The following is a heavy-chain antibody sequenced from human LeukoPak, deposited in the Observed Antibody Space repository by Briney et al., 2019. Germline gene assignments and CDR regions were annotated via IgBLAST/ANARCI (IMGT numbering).Heavy chain of an antibody. J-gene: IGHJ4*02. CDR2: ISYDGSNK. Sequence: GGSLRLSCAASGFTFSSYGMHWVRQAPGKGLEWVAVISYDGSNKYYADSVKGRFTISRDNSKNTLYLQMNSLRAEDTAVYYCARSEAGGTYWGQGTLVTVSS. CDR1: GFTFSSYG. D-gene: IGHD3-16*01. CDR3: ARSEAGGTY. V-gene: IGHV3-30*03.